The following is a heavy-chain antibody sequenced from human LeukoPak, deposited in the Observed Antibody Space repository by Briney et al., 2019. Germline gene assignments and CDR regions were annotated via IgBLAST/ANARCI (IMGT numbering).Heavy chain of an antibody. J-gene: IGHJ4*02. D-gene: IGHD3-10*01. Sequence: GGSLRLSCAASGFTFSSYAMSWVRQAPGKGPEWVSAISGSGGSTYYADSVKGRFTISRDNSKNTLYLQMNSLRAEDTAVYYCAKDLVSGMVRGVTFDYWGQGTLVTVSS. CDR3: AKDLVSGMVRGVTFDY. CDR1: GFTFSSYA. CDR2: ISGSGGST. V-gene: IGHV3-23*01.